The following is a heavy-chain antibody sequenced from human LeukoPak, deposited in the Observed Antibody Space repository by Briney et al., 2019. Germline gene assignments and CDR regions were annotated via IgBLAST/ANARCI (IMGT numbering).Heavy chain of an antibody. CDR1: GGSISSGSYY. J-gene: IGHJ6*03. D-gene: IGHD3-3*01. Sequence: SETLSLTCTVSGGSISSGSYYWSWIRQPAGKGLEWIGRIYISGSTNYNPSLKSRVTISVDTSKNQFSLKLSSVTAADTAVYYCARESVFGVVTGYYMDVWGKGTTVTVSS. CDR3: ARESVFGVVTGYYMDV. V-gene: IGHV4-61*02. CDR2: IYISGST.